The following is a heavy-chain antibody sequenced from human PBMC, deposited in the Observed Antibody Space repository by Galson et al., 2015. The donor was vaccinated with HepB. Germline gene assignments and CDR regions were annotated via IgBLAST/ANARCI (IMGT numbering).Heavy chain of an antibody. J-gene: IGHJ6*03. CDR1: GYTFTGYY. Sequence: SVKVSCKASGYTFTGYYMHWVRLAPGQGLEWMGRINPNSGGTNYAQKFQGRVTMTRDTSISTAYMELSRLRSDDTAVYYCARTSTVKKGSYYYYMDVWGKGTTVTVSS. CDR3: ARTSTVKKGSYYYYMDV. V-gene: IGHV1-2*06. CDR2: INPNSGGT. D-gene: IGHD4-11*01.